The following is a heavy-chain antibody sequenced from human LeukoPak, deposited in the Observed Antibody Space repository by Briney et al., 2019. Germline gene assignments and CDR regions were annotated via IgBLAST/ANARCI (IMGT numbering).Heavy chain of an antibody. D-gene: IGHD3-9*01. CDR3: ARAQKSYFDWLLGYFDY. V-gene: IGHV3-7*01. CDR1: GFTFSSYW. CDR2: IKQDGSEK. Sequence: GGSLRLSCAASGFTFSSYWMSWVRQAPGKGLEWVANIKQDGSEKYYVDSVKGRFIISRDNARNSLYLQMNSLRAEDTAVYYCARAQKSYFDWLLGYFDYWGKGTLVTVSS. J-gene: IGHJ4*02.